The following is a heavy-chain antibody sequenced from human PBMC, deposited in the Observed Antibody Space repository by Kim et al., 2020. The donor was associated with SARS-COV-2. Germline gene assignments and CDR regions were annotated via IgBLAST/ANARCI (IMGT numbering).Heavy chain of an antibody. CDR2: INPISGGT. CDR1: GYTFTGYY. J-gene: IGHJ4*02. V-gene: IGHV1-2*02. D-gene: IGHD2-8*01. CDR3: ARGDAGVSDY. Sequence: ASVKVSCKASGYTFTGYYIHWVRQVPGQGLEWMGWINPISGGTNYAQKFQGRVTMTSDTSITTANMELNRLTSDDTAVYFCARGDAGVSDYWGQGTLVTV.